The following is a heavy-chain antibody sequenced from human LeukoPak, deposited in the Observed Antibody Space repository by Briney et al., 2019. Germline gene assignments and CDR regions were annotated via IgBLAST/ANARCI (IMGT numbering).Heavy chain of an antibody. J-gene: IGHJ4*02. CDR1: GVTFSNFA. Sequence: GGSLRLSCAASGVTFSNFAMNWVRQAPGKGLEWVSGLSDSGGRTYYADSVKGRFTISRDNSKNTLFLQMNSLRAEDTAVYYCATSRGAPIAVFGVLIRPFAHWDQGTLVTVSS. CDR3: ATSRGAPIAVFGVLIRPFAH. CDR2: LSDSGGRT. V-gene: IGHV3-23*01. D-gene: IGHD3-3*01.